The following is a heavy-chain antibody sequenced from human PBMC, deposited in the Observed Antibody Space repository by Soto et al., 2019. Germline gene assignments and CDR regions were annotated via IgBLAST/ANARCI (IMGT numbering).Heavy chain of an antibody. Sequence: ASVKVSCKASGYTFTSYYMHWVRQAPGQGLEWMGIINPSGGSTSYAQKFQGRVTMTRDTSTSTVYMELSSLRSEDTAVYYCARELGYGDYERHFDLWGRGTLVTVSS. CDR3: ARELGYGDYERHFDL. CDR1: GYTFTSYY. D-gene: IGHD4-17*01. V-gene: IGHV1-46*03. J-gene: IGHJ2*01. CDR2: INPSGGST.